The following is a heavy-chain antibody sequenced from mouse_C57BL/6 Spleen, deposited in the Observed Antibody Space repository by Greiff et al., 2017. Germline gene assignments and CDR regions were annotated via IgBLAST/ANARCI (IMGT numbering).Heavy chain of an antibody. J-gene: IGHJ2*01. V-gene: IGHV1-52*01. Sequence: QVQLKQPGAELVRPGSSVKLSCKASGYTFTSYWMHWVKQRPIQGLEWIGNIDPSDSETHYNQKFKDKATLTVDKSSSTAYMQLSSLTSEDSAVYYCGRGLRTGYFDYWGQGTTLTVSS. CDR2: IDPSDSET. D-gene: IGHD2-4*01. CDR3: GRGLRTGYFDY. CDR1: GYTFTSYW.